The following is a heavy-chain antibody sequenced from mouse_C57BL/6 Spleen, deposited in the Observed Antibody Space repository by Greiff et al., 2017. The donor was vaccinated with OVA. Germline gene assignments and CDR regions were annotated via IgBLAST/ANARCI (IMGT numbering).Heavy chain of an antibody. D-gene: IGHD2-1*01. V-gene: IGHV1-72*01. CDR3: ARSGNYGYFDV. CDR2: IDPNSGGT. Sequence: VQLQQPGAELVKPGASVKLSCKASGYTFTSYWMHWVKQRPGRGLEWIGRIDPNSGGTKYNEKFKSKATLTVDKPSSTAYMQLSSLISADAAVYYCARSGNYGYFDVWGTGTTVTVSS. CDR1: GYTFTSYW. J-gene: IGHJ1*03.